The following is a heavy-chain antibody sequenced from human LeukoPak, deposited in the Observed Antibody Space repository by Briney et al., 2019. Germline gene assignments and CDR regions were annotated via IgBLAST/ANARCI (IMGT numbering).Heavy chain of an antibody. J-gene: IGHJ4*02. D-gene: IGHD3-22*01. V-gene: IGHV1-69*01. CDR2: IIPIFGTA. Sequence: AXGQGLXXXGGIIPIFGTANYAQKFQGRVTITADESTSTAYMELSSLRSEDTAVYYCARAGDSSGPNGVDYWGQGTLVTVSS. CDR3: ARAGDSSGPNGVDY.